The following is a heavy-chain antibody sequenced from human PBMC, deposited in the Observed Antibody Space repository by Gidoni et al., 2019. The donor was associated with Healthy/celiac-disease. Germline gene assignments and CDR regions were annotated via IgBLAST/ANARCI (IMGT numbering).Heavy chain of an antibody. CDR3: ASSGIDSSGWRVYYYGMDV. CDR2: IDPSDSDT. Sequence: DVQLAQPGAEFKKPGESLRISCPGSGYSFTSSWTRWVSQMPGKGLEWLGRIDPSDSDTNYSPSFQGHVTISADKSISTAYLQWSSLKASDTAMYYCASSGIDSSGWRVYYYGMDVWGQGTTVTVSS. CDR1: GYSFTSSW. J-gene: IGHJ6*02. V-gene: IGHV5-10-1*03. D-gene: IGHD6-19*01.